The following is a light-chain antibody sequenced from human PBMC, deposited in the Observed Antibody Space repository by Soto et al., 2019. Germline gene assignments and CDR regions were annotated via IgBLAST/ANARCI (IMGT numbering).Light chain of an antibody. CDR3: QQRSRWPPWS. Sequence: EIVLTQSPATLSLSPGERATLSCRASQSVSSYLAWYQQKPGQAPRLLIYDASNRATGIPARFSGSGSGTDFTLTISSPEPADFAVYYCQQRSRWPPWSFGQGTKVDI. J-gene: IGKJ1*01. CDR2: DAS. CDR1: QSVSSY. V-gene: IGKV3-11*01.